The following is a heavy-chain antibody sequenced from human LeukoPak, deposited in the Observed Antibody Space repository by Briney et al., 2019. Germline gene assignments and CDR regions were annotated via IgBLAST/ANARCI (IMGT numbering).Heavy chain of an antibody. J-gene: IGHJ5*02. CDR3: ARPRGAAAGTFGFDP. V-gene: IGHV3-30*03. CDR1: GFTFTSYV. D-gene: IGHD6-13*01. CDR2: ISYDGSNK. Sequence: QPGGSLSLSCAASGFTFTSYVMHWVRQAPGKGLQWVALISYDGSNKYYADSVKGRFTISRDNSKNTLYLQMNSLRAEDTAVYYCARPRGAAAGTFGFDPWGQGNLVTVSS.